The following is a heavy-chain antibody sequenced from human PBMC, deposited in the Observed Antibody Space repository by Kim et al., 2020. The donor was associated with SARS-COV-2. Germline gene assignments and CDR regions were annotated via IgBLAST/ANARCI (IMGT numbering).Heavy chain of an antibody. Sequence: GGSLRLSCAGSGFTFGNHAMSWVRQAPGKGLEWVSAIHHTTTFYADSVKGRCTISRDDSNSTLYLQMHSLSADAYAASFCLVGLTYYWDYWGQGTLVTVS. CDR2: IHHTTT. D-gene: IGHD2-15*01. CDR1: GFTFGNHA. CDR3: LVGLTYYWDY. J-gene: IGHJ4*02. V-gene: IGHV3-23*05.